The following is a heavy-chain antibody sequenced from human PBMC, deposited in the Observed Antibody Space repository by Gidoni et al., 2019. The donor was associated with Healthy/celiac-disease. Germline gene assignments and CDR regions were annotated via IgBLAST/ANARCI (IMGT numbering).Heavy chain of an antibody. CDR2: ISGSGGST. D-gene: IGHD3-10*01. CDR3: AKGDITMVRGVIIPYYGMDV. V-gene: IGHV3-23*01. Sequence: EVQLLESGGGLVQPGGSLRLSCAASGFTFSSYAMSWVRQAPGKGLEWVSAISGSGGSTYYADSVKGRFTISRDNSKNTLYLQMNSLRAEDTAVYYCAKGDITMVRGVIIPYYGMDVWGQGTTVTVSS. J-gene: IGHJ6*02. CDR1: GFTFSSYA.